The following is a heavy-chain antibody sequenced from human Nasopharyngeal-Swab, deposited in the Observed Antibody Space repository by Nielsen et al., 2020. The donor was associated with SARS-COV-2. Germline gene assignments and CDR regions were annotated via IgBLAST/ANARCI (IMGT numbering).Heavy chain of an antibody. J-gene: IGHJ3*02. Sequence: WIRQPPGKGLEWIGSIYYSGSTYYNPSLKSRVAISVDTSKNQFSLKLSSVTAADTAVYHCARPRGSGWYREAFDIWGQGAMVTVSS. V-gene: IGHV4-39*01. CDR3: ARPRGSGWYREAFDI. CDR2: IYYSGST. D-gene: IGHD6-19*01.